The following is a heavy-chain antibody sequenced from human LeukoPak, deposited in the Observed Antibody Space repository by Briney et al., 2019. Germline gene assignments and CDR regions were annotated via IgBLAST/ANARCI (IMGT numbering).Heavy chain of an antibody. D-gene: IGHD3-16*02. CDR2: SYASGST. Sequence: PSETLSLTCTVPGGSISSYYWSWIRRPAGKGLEWIGRSYASGSTNYNPSLKSRVTMSVDTSKNQFSLKLSSVTAADTAVYYCARDFGGYDYVWGSYRKGFDYWGQGTLVTVSS. CDR1: GGSISSYY. J-gene: IGHJ4*02. CDR3: ARDFGGYDYVWGSYRKGFDY. V-gene: IGHV4-4*07.